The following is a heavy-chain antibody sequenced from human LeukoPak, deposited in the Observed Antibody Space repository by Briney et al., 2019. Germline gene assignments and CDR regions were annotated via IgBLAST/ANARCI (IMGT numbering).Heavy chain of an antibody. Sequence: PGGSLRLSCAASGFSFSDHYMSWIRQAPGKGLEWVSSITSSSYIYYGDSVKGRFTVSRDNAKNSLYLQMNSLRVEDTAVYYCARGSIDAFDIWGQGTMVTVSS. J-gene: IGHJ3*02. V-gene: IGHV3-69-1*01. CDR1: GFSFSDHY. D-gene: IGHD6-6*01. CDR2: ITSSSYI. CDR3: ARGSIDAFDI.